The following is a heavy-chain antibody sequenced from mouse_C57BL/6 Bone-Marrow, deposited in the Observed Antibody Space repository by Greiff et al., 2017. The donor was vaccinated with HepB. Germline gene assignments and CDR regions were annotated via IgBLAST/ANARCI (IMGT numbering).Heavy chain of an antibody. CDR3: ARQSEFITTVVADFDY. V-gene: IGHV5-6*01. CDR2: ISSGGSYT. Sequence: EVQLVESGGDLVKPGGSLKLSCAASGFTFSSYGMSWVRQTPDKRLEWVATISSGGSYTYYPDSVKGRFTISRDNAKNTLYLQMSSLKSEDTAMYYCARQSEFITTVVADFDYWGQGTTLTVSS. D-gene: IGHD1-1*01. J-gene: IGHJ2*01. CDR1: GFTFSSYG.